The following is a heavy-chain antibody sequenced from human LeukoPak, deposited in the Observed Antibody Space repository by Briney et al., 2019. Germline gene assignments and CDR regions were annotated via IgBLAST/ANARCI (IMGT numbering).Heavy chain of an antibody. CDR2: INPNSGGT. V-gene: IGHV1-2*02. J-gene: IGHJ4*02. D-gene: IGHD3-22*01. Sequence: ASVKVSCKASGCTFTGYYMHWVRQAPGQGLEWMGWINPNSGGTNYAQKFQGRVTMTRDTSISTAYMELSRLRSDDTAVYYCASRKGSGYLPIDYWGQGTLVTVSS. CDR1: GCTFTGYY. CDR3: ASRKGSGYLPIDY.